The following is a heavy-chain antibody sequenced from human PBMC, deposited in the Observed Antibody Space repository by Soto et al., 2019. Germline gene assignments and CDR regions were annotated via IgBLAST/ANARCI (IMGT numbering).Heavy chain of an antibody. J-gene: IGHJ4*02. D-gene: IGHD4-4*01. Sequence: QVQLQESGPGLVKPSETLSLTCTVSGGSVSSGSYYWSWIRQPPGKGLEWFGYIYYSGSTNYNPSLKSRVTISVDTSKNQFSLKLSSVTAADTAVYYCARAVTVTTIGYWGQGTLVTVSS. CDR1: GGSVSSGSYY. CDR2: IYYSGST. CDR3: ARAVTVTTIGY. V-gene: IGHV4-61*01.